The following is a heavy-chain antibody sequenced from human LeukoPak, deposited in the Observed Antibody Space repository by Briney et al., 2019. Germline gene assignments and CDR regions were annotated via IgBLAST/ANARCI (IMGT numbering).Heavy chain of an antibody. V-gene: IGHV3-23*01. CDR1: GFTFSSYA. Sequence: HPGGSLRLSCAASGFTFSSYAMSWVRQAPGKGLEWVSAISGSGGSTYYADSVKGRFTISRDNSKNTLYLQMNSLRPEDTAVYYCARPQLRDYGGDWYFDLWGRGTLVTVSS. D-gene: IGHD4-23*01. CDR3: ARPQLRDYGGDWYFDL. J-gene: IGHJ2*01. CDR2: ISGSGGST.